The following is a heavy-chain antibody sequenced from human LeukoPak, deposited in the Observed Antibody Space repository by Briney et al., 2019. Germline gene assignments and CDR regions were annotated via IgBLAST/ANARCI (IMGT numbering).Heavy chain of an antibody. CDR3: ARGNTIIGMVHFDH. J-gene: IGHJ4*02. CDR2: IWYDGNDK. Sequence: PGGSLRLSCAASGFTFSSYGMHWVRQAPGKGLEWVAVIWYDGNDKYYADSVKGRFTISRDNSKNTLYLQMNSLRAEDTAVYYCARGNTIIGMVHFDHWGQGTLVTVSS. CDR1: GFTFSSYG. D-gene: IGHD3-9*01. V-gene: IGHV3-33*01.